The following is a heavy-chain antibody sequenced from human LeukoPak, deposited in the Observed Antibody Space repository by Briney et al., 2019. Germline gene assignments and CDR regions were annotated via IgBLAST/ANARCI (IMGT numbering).Heavy chain of an antibody. CDR1: GGSFSGYY. CDR2: INHSGST. D-gene: IGHD1-26*01. CDR3: ASLYRYSGSYYYYYYMDV. V-gene: IGHV4-34*01. Sequence: PSETLSLTCAVYGGSFSGYYWSWIRQPPGKGLEWIGEINHSGSTNYNPSLKSRVTISVDTSKNQFSLKLSSVTTADTAVYYCASLYRYSGSYYYYYYMDVWGKGTTVTVSS. J-gene: IGHJ6*03.